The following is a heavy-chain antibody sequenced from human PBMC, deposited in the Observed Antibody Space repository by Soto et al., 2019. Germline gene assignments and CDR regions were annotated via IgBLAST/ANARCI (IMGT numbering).Heavy chain of an antibody. Sequence: SVTVSCKASGGTFSSYAISWVRQAPGQGLEWMGGIIPIFGTANYARKFQGRLTITADESTSTAYMELSSLRSEDTAVYYCASHHYYDSSGYYWFDPWGQGTLVTVSS. CDR1: GGTFSSYA. D-gene: IGHD3-22*01. CDR2: IIPIFGTA. J-gene: IGHJ5*02. CDR3: ASHHYYDSSGYYWFDP. V-gene: IGHV1-69*13.